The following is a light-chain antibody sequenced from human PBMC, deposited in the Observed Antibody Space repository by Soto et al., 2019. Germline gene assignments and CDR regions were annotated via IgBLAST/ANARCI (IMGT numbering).Light chain of an antibody. CDR3: QQSYGAPLT. CDR2: AAS. V-gene: IGKV1-39*01. Sequence: DIQMTQSPSSLSASVGDRVTITCRASQSISSYLNWYQQRPGKAPNNLIYAASRLQSGVPSRLSGSGSGTDITPTISNLQPEDVATYYCQQSYGAPLTFGGGTKVEIK. CDR1: QSISSY. J-gene: IGKJ4*01.